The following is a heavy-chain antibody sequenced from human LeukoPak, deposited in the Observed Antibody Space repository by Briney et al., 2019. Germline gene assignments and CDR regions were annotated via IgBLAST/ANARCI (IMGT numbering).Heavy chain of an antibody. CDR3: ARVGNYDYVWGSYYFDY. D-gene: IGHD3-16*01. J-gene: IGHJ4*02. Sequence: GGSLRLSCAASGFTFSSYRMNWVRQAPGKGLWWVSSISSSSSYIYYADSVKGRFTISRDNAKNSLYLQMNSLRDEDTAVYYCARVGNYDYVWGSYYFDYWGQGTLVTVSS. CDR2: ISSSSSYI. V-gene: IGHV3-21*01. CDR1: GFTFSSYR.